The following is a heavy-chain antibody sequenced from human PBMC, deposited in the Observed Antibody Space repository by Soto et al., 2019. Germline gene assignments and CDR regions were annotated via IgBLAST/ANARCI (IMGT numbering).Heavy chain of an antibody. CDR2: INPSGGIT. V-gene: IGHV1-46*01. D-gene: IGHD6-13*01. CDR3: ASGPAFSSSWYGIPPDPSHGMDV. CDR1: GYTFTSFY. Sequence: QMQLVQSGAEVKRPGASVRVSCKSSGYTFTSFYIHWVRQAPGQGREWLGIINPSGGITNFAQRFQGRVTMTRGMSTKTQYMELSSLKSDDTAVYYCASGPAFSSSWYGIPPDPSHGMDVWGQGTTVTVS. J-gene: IGHJ6*02.